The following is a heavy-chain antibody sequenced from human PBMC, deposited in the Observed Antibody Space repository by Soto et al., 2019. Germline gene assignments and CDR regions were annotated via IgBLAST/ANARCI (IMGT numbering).Heavy chain of an antibody. Sequence: GGSLRLSCASSGFTFSNYAMNWVRQAPGKGLVWVSWINSDRRSTSYADTVKGRFTISRDNAKNTLYLKMNSLRAEYSSVYYCASGGSSLNFDSWGQGTLVTVSS. V-gene: IGHV3-74*01. J-gene: IGHJ4*02. CDR2: INSDRRST. CDR3: ASGGSSLNFDS. CDR1: GFTFSNYA. D-gene: IGHD6-6*01.